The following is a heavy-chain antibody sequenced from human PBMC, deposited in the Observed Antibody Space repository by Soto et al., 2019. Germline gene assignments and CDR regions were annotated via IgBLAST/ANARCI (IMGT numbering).Heavy chain of an antibody. CDR2: IILPFGTP. Sequence: QVRLVQSGAEVKKTGSSVKVSCEASGTTFSNFAIGWVRQAPGQGPEWMGGIILPFGTPNYAQKFQGRVTISADESMTTAYMELRGLQSEDTAVYYCVRGPDYKGYFDYWGQGTLVTVSS. CDR1: GTTFSNFA. J-gene: IGHJ4*02. V-gene: IGHV1-69*12. CDR3: VRGPDYKGYFDY. D-gene: IGHD1-20*01.